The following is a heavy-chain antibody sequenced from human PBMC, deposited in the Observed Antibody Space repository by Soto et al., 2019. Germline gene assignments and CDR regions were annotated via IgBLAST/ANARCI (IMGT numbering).Heavy chain of an antibody. Sequence: QVQLVESGGGVVQPGKSLRLSGAATGFIFKSYGVHWVRQAPGKGLEWVAVISHDGSNAYYADAVNGRFTISRDNAKNTVYLQMNSLRAEDTAVYYCAKQGIEVAGTDYFDYWGQGALVTVAS. J-gene: IGHJ4*02. CDR2: ISHDGSNA. V-gene: IGHV3-30*18. CDR1: GFIFKSYG. D-gene: IGHD6-19*01. CDR3: AKQGIEVAGTDYFDY.